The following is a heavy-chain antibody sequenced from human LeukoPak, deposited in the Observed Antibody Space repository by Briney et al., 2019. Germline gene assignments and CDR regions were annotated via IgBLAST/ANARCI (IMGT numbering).Heavy chain of an antibody. CDR1: GFTFDDYA. Sequence: GGSLRLSCAASGFTFDDYAMHWVRQAPGKGLEWVSGISWNSFTIGYADSVKGRFTISRDNAKNSLYLQMNSLRVEDTALYYCAKDIGRVDTASTYMDVWGKGTTVTISS. D-gene: IGHD5-18*01. CDR3: AKDIGRVDTASTYMDV. J-gene: IGHJ6*03. V-gene: IGHV3-9*01. CDR2: ISWNSFTI.